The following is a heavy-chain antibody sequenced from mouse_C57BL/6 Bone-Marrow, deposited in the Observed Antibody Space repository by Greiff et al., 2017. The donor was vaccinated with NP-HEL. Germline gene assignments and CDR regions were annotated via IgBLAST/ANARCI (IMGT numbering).Heavy chain of an antibody. CDR3: VRQKLGRWYFDV. Sequence: DVKLVESGGGLVQPKGSLKLSCAASGFSFNTYAMNWVRQAPGKGLEWVARIRSKSNNYATYYADSVKDRFTISRDDSESMLYLQMNNLKTEDTAMYYCVRQKLGRWYFDVWGTGTTVTVSS. V-gene: IGHV10-1*01. J-gene: IGHJ1*03. CDR2: IRSKSNNYAT. CDR1: GFSFNTYA. D-gene: IGHD4-1*01.